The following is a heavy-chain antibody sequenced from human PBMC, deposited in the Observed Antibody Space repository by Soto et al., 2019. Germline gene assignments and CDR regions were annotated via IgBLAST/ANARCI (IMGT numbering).Heavy chain of an antibody. D-gene: IGHD3-3*01. J-gene: IGHJ5*02. CDR3: ARDQVTIFGVVPTGWFDP. Sequence: PSETLSLTCVIDGGSGSFSGYYSRWIRQPPGKGLEWIGYIYYSGSTNYNPSLKSRVTISVDTSKNQFSLKLSSVTAADTAVYYCARDQVTIFGVVPTGWFDPWGQGTLVTVSS. V-gene: IGHV4-61*08. CDR2: IYYSGST. CDR1: GGSGSFSGYY.